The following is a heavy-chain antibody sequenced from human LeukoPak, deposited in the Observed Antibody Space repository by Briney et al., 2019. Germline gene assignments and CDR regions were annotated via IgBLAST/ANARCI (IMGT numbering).Heavy chain of an antibody. CDR1: GFTLSSYA. CDR2: ISGTGGRT. J-gene: IGHJ4*02. Sequence: GGSLRLSCAASGFTLSSYAMSWVRQAPGKGLEWVSAISGTGGRTYYGDSVKGRFTISRDNSKNTLDLQMHSLRAEDTAIYYCAKWTGSLVADFYDSSGYRYYFDSWGQGTLVSVSS. CDR3: AKWTGSLVADFYDSSGYRYYFDS. D-gene: IGHD3-22*01. V-gene: IGHV3-23*01.